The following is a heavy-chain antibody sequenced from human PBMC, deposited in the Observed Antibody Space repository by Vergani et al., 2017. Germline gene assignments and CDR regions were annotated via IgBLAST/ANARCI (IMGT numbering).Heavy chain of an antibody. V-gene: IGHV4-31*03. D-gene: IGHD3-3*01. CDR3: TRTIFGAYYMDV. CDR2: IYYSGST. J-gene: IGHJ6*03. Sequence: QVQLQESGPGLVKPSQTLSLTCTVSAGSISSGGYYWSWIRQHPGKGLEWIGYIYYSGSTYYNPSLKSRVTISVDTSKNQFSLKLSSVTAADTAVYYCTRTIFGAYYMDVWGKGTTVTVSS. CDR1: AGSISSGGYY.